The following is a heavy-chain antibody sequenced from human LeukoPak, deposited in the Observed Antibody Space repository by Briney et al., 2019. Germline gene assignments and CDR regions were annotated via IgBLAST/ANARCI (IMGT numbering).Heavy chain of an antibody. CDR1: SGSISSSSNY. CDR2: IYYSGST. CDR3: ASVYYDILTGYLAPLFDY. D-gene: IGHD3-9*01. V-gene: IGHV4-39*01. J-gene: IGHJ4*02. Sequence: SETLSLTCTVSSGSISSSSNYWGWIRQPPGKGLEWIGSIYYSGSTYYNPSHKSRVTISVDTSKNQFSLKLSSVTAADTAVYYCASVYYDILTGYLAPLFDYWGQGTLVTVSS.